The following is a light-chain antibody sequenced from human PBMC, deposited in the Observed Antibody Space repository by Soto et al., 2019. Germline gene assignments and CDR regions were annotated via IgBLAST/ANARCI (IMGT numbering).Light chain of an antibody. CDR1: QSVRSN. J-gene: IGKJ5*01. V-gene: IGKV3-15*01. Sequence: EVVMTQSPATLSVSPGERVTLSCRASQSVRSNLAWYQQKPGQSPRLLIYGASTRATGIPARFSGSGSGTEFTLTISSLQSEDFAVYYGQQYNNWPPITFGQGTRLEI. CDR2: GAS. CDR3: QQYNNWPPIT.